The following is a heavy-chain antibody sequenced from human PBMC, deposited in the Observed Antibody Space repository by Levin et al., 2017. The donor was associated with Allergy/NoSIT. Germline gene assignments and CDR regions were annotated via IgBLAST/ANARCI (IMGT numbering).Heavy chain of an antibody. CDR2: IYYSGST. Sequence: TSETLSLTCTVSGDASSSYYWNWIRQSPGKGLEWIGYIYYSGSTKYNPSLKSRVTISQDMSKNQFSLRLSSVTAADTAVYYCARGQRLTGGLNWFDPWGQGTLVNVSS. CDR1: GDASSSYY. CDR3: ARGQRLTGGLNWFDP. V-gene: IGHV4-59*01. J-gene: IGHJ5*02. D-gene: IGHD1-1*01.